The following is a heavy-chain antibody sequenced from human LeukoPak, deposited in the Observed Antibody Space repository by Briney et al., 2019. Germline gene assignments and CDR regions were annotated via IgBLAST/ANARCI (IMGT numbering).Heavy chain of an antibody. D-gene: IGHD3-22*01. CDR1: GFTFSNAW. Sequence: GGSLRLSCAASGFTFSNAWMSWVRQAPGKGLEWVGRIKSKTDGCTTDYAAPVKGRFTISREDSKNTLYLQMNSLKTEDTAVYYCTTGIPTYYYDSSGYYYVYWGQGTLVTVSS. CDR3: TTGIPTYYYDSSGYYYVY. J-gene: IGHJ4*02. V-gene: IGHV3-15*01. CDR2: IKSKTDGCTT.